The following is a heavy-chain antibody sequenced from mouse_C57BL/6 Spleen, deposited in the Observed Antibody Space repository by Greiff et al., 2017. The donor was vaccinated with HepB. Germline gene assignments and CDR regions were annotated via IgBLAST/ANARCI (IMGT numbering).Heavy chain of an antibody. V-gene: IGHV14-2*01. CDR3: ARFITTVVADYYYAMDY. J-gene: IGHJ4*01. Sequence: EVQLVESGAELVKPGASVKLSCTASGFNIKDYYMHWVKQRTEQGLEWIGRIDPEDGETKYAPKFQGKATITADTSSNTAYLQLSSLTSEDTAVYYCARFITTVVADYYYAMDYWGQGTSVTVSS. D-gene: IGHD1-1*01. CDR1: GFNIKDYY. CDR2: IDPEDGET.